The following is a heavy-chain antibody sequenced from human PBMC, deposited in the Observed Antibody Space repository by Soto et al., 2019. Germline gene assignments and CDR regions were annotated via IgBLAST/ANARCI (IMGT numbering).Heavy chain of an antibody. Sequence: PSETLSLTCTVSGGSIISYYGSWIRQPPGKGLEWIGYIYYSGSTNYNPSLKSRVTISVDTSKNQFSLTLSSVTAADTAVYYCAREGYSYGSIDYWGQGTLVTVSS. CDR2: IYYSGST. CDR1: GGSIISYY. J-gene: IGHJ4*02. CDR3: AREGYSYGSIDY. D-gene: IGHD5-18*01. V-gene: IGHV4-59*01.